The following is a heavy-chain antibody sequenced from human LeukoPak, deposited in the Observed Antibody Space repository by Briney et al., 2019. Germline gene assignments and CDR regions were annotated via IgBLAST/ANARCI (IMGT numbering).Heavy chain of an antibody. CDR2: ISSSGSTI. CDR3: AKDNYGGNSYFDY. J-gene: IGHJ4*02. D-gene: IGHD4-23*01. Sequence: PGGSLRLSCAASGFTFSDYYMSWIRQAPGKGLEWVSYISSSGSTIYYADSVKGRFTISRDNSKNTLYLQMNSLRAEDTAVYYCAKDNYGGNSYFDYWGQGTLVTVSS. V-gene: IGHV3-11*01. CDR1: GFTFSDYY.